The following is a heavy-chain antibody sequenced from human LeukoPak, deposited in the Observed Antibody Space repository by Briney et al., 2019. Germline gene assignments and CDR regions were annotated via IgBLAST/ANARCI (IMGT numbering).Heavy chain of an antibody. CDR3: ARGQRNYGDYGLSYYYYYYMDV. CDR2: IRYDGSNK. Sequence: RPGGPLRLSCAASGFTFSSYGMHWVRQAPGKGLEWVAFIRYDGSNKYYADSVKGRFTISRDNSKNTLYLQMNSLRAEDTAVYYCARGQRNYGDYGLSYYYYYYMDVWGRGTTVTVSS. J-gene: IGHJ6*03. CDR1: GFTFSSYG. D-gene: IGHD4-17*01. V-gene: IGHV3-30*02.